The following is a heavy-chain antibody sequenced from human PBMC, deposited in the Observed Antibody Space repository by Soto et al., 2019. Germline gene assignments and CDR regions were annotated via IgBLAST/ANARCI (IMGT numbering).Heavy chain of an antibody. CDR1: GGSISSGGYY. Sequence: QVQLQESGPGLVKPSQTLSLTCSVSGGSISSGGYYWSWIRQHPGKGLEWIGYIYQNGTTRYNPSLTSRVTISVDTSRTQFSLSLSSVTAADTAVYYCARDRLEAGYYYYGMDVWGQGTTVTVSS. J-gene: IGHJ6*02. V-gene: IGHV4-31*03. CDR2: IYQNGTT. D-gene: IGHD6-13*01. CDR3: ARDRLEAGYYYYGMDV.